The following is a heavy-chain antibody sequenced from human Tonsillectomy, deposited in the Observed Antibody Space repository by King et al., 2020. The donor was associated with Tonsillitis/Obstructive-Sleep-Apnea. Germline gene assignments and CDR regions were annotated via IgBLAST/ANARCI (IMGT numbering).Heavy chain of an antibody. J-gene: IGHJ3*02. Sequence: VQLVESGGGLVQPGGSLRLSCAASGFTFSDHYMDWVRQAPGKGLEWVGRIRNKANSYTTEYAASVKGRFTISRDDSKNSLYLQMNSLKTEDTAVYYCARYCSGGSCSKDAFDIWGEGTMVTVSS. D-gene: IGHD2-15*01. CDR1: GFTFSDHY. CDR3: ARYCSGGSCSKDAFDI. CDR2: IRNKANSYTT. V-gene: IGHV3-72*01.